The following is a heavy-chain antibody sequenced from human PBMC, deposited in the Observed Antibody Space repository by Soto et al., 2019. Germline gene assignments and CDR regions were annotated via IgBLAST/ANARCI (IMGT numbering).Heavy chain of an antibody. CDR1: GFSLSTSGMC. CDR3: ARARTMIGFRYYYGMDV. V-gene: IGHV2-70*11. CDR2: IDWDDDK. J-gene: IGHJ6*02. D-gene: IGHD3-22*01. Sequence: SGPTLVNPTQTLTLTCTFSGFSLSTSGMCVSWIRQPPGKALEWLARIDWDDDKYYSTSLKTRLTISKDTSKNQVVLTMTNMDPVDTATYYCARARTMIGFRYYYGMDVWGQGTTVTVSS.